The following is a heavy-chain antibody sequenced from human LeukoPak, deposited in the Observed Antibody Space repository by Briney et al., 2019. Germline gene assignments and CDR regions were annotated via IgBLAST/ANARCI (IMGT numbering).Heavy chain of an antibody. D-gene: IGHD3-16*01. CDR2: IYYSGST. V-gene: IGHV4-39*07. J-gene: IGHJ4*02. CDR1: GGSISSSSYY. Sequence: SETLSLTCTVSGGSISSSSYYWGWIRQPPGKGLEWIGSIYYSGSTYYNPSLKSRVTISVDTSKNQFSLKLSSVTAADTAVYYCASCLVTNFDYWGQGTLVTVSS. CDR3: ASCLVTNFDY.